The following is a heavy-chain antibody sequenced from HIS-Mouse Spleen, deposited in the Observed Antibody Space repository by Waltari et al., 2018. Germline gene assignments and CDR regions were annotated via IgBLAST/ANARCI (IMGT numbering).Heavy chain of an antibody. CDR2: ISYDGSNK. CDR3: ARALYNWNYVDAFDI. CDR1: GFTFSSYA. Sequence: QVQLVESGGGVVQPGRSLRLSCAASGFTFSSYAMHWVRQAPGKGLEWMSVISYDGSNKYYADSVKGRFTISRDNSKNTLYLQMNSLRAEDTAVYYCARALYNWNYVDAFDIWGQGTMVTVSS. D-gene: IGHD1-7*01. J-gene: IGHJ3*02. V-gene: IGHV3-30*04.